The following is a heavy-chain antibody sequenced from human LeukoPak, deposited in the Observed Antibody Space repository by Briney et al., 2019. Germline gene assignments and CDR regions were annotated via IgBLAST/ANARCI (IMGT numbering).Heavy chain of an antibody. V-gene: IGHV3-74*01. Sequence: PGGSLRLSCAASGFAFSNYWMHWVRQPPGKGLMWVSRINSDGTRTNYADSVKGRFTISRDNAKNTLYLQMSSLGAEDTAVYYCVREIPVTGPDYFDYWGQGTLVTVSS. CDR2: INSDGTRT. CDR1: GFAFSNYW. CDR3: VREIPVTGPDYFDY. J-gene: IGHJ4*02. D-gene: IGHD6-19*01.